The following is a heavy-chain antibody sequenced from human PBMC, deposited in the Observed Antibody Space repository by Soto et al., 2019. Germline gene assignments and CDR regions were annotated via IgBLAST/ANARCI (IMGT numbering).Heavy chain of an antibody. D-gene: IGHD3-10*01. Sequence: QVQLQESGPGLVKPSQTLSLTCTVSGGSISSGDYYWSSIRQPPGKGLEWIGYIYYSGSTYYNPSLKSRVTISVDTYKNQCSLKLSSVTAADTAVYYCARDLNRLGFGEIDDYGMDVWGQGTTVTVSS. CDR1: GGSISSGDYY. J-gene: IGHJ6*02. CDR2: IYYSGST. CDR3: ARDLNRLGFGEIDDYGMDV. V-gene: IGHV4-30-4*01.